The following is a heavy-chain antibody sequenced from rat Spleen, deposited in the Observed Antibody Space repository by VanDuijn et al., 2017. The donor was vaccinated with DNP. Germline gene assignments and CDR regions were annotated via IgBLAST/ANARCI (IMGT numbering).Heavy chain of an antibody. CDR3: ARHLRRAPGFAY. CDR2: ISPNGLHT. J-gene: IGHJ3*01. Sequence: EVRLVESGGGLVQPGRSLKLSCAASGFIFSNYDMAWVRQTPMKGLEWVATISPNGLHTYYGDSVKGRFTVSRDNARSTLYLQMDSLRSEDTATYYCARHLRRAPGFAYWGQGTLVTVSS. CDR1: GFIFSNYD. D-gene: IGHD1-11*01. V-gene: IGHV5S14*01.